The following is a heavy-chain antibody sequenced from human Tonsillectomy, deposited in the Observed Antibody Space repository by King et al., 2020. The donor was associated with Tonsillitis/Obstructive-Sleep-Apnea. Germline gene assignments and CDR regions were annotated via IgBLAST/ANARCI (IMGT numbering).Heavy chain of an antibody. CDR1: GYGFPNYW. V-gene: IGHV5-51*01. CDR3: ARRYYDSLTGYYEGLDV. Sequence: QLVQSGAEMKKPGESLRISCRGLGYGFPNYWIAWVRQMPGKGLEWVGIINPDDFDPKINPSFQGRVTISVVKSVDTAYLHWNSLKASDTAIYFCARRYYDSLTGYYEGLDVWGQGTTVTVSS. CDR2: INPDDFDP. J-gene: IGHJ6*02. D-gene: IGHD3-9*01.